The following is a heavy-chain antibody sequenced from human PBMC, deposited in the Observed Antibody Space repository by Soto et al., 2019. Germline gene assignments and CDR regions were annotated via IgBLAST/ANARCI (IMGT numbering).Heavy chain of an antibody. CDR1: GYTFTSYA. D-gene: IGHD6-19*01. CDR3: ARGSSGPSSYYDDY. Sequence: ASVKVSCKSSGYTFTSYAMHCVRQAPGQRLEWMGWINAGNGNTKYSQKFQGRVTITRDTSASTAYMELSSLRSEDTAVYYCARGSSGPSSYYDDYWGQGTLVTVSS. J-gene: IGHJ4*02. V-gene: IGHV1-3*01. CDR2: INAGNGNT.